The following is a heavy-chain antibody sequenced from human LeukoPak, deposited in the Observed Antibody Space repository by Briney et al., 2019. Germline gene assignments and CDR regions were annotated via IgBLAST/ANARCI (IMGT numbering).Heavy chain of an antibody. Sequence: SGTLSLTCAVDGGSFSGYYWSWIRQPPGKGLEWIGEINHSRSTNYNPSLKSRVTISVDTSKNQFSLKLSSVTAADTAVYYCARSDFWSGYPCTHCGQGTLVTVSS. CDR3: ARSDFWSGYPCTH. D-gene: IGHD3-3*01. CDR2: INHSRST. J-gene: IGHJ1*01. V-gene: IGHV4-34*01. CDR1: GGSFSGYY.